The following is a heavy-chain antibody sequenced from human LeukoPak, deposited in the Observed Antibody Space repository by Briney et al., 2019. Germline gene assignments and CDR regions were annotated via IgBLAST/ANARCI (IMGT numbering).Heavy chain of an antibody. CDR3: ARNQRRLDY. CDR1: GFSFDICA. CDR2: IKQDGSEK. D-gene: IGHD1-14*01. Sequence: GGSLSLSCVASGFSFDICAMSWVRQAPGKGLEWVANIKQDGSEKYYVDSVKGRFTISRDNAKNSLYLQLNSLRAEDTAVYYCARNQRRLDYWGQGTLVTVSS. J-gene: IGHJ4*02. V-gene: IGHV3-7*01.